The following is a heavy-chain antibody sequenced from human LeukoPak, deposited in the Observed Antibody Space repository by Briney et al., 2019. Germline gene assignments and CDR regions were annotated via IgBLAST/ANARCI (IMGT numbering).Heavy chain of an antibody. J-gene: IGHJ4*02. V-gene: IGHV3-66*01. CDR1: GFTVSSNY. CDR2: IYSGGST. Sequence: GGSLRLSCAASGFTVSSNYMSWVRQAPGKGLEWVSVIYSGGSTYYADSVKGRFTISRDNSKNTLYLQMNSLRAEDTAVYYCARGGATTTPYYFDYWGQGTLVTVSS. CDR3: ARGGATTTPYYFDY. D-gene: IGHD1-26*01.